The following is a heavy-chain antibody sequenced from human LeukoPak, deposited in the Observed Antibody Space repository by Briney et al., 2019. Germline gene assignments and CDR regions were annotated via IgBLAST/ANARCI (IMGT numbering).Heavy chain of an antibody. CDR1: GGSISTSNYY. J-gene: IGHJ4*02. Sequence: PSETLSPTCTVSGGSISTSNYYWGWIRQPPGKGLEWIGSIFHSGSTYDNPSLKSRITISVSKNQFSLNLSSVTAADTAVYYCARSSWDSSGYYFDYWGQGTLVTVSS. CDR3: ARSSWDSSGYYFDY. D-gene: IGHD3-22*01. CDR2: IFHSGST. V-gene: IGHV4-39*01.